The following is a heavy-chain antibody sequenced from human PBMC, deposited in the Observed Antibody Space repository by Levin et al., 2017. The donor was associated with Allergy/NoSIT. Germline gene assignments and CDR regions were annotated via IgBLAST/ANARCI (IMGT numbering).Heavy chain of an antibody. Sequence: GESLKISCAASGFTFSSNWMHWVRQAPGEGLVWVSDINSDGSNTNYADSVKGRFTISRDNARNTLYLQMNSVRAEDTAVYYCARGGCSSTSCLDYWGQGTLVTVSS. CDR2: INSDGSNT. CDR3: ARGGCSSTSCLDY. V-gene: IGHV3-74*01. CDR1: GFTFSSNW. J-gene: IGHJ4*02. D-gene: IGHD2-2*01.